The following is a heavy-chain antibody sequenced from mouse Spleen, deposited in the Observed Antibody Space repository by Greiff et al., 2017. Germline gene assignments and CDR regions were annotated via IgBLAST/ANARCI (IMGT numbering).Heavy chain of an antibody. V-gene: IGHV5-9*04. CDR1: GFTFSSYT. D-gene: IGHD2-12*01. J-gene: IGHJ3*01. Sequence: EVQVVESGGGLVKPGGSLKLSCAASGFTFSSYTMSWVRQTPAKRLEWVATISSGGGNTYYPDSVKGRFTISRDNARNTLYLQMSSLRSEDTAMYYCAREGYSYYSYDGFAYWGQGTLVTVSA. CDR2: ISSGGGNT. CDR3: AREGYSYYSYDGFAY.